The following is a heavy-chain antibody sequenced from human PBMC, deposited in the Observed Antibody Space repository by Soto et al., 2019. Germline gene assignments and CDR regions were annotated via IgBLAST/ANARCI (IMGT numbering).Heavy chain of an antibody. CDR1: GFTFSSYT. J-gene: IGHJ4*02. CDR3: ARDPRPEVPDYFDS. D-gene: IGHD6-25*01. V-gene: IGHV3-30*04. Sequence: PGGSLRLSCAASGFTFSSYTMHWVRQAPGKGLEWVAVLSNDGRTQYYADSVKGRFTISRDNSKNTLYVQMSSLRTDDTAVYYCARDPRPEVPDYFDSWGQGTLVTVSS. CDR2: LSNDGRTQ.